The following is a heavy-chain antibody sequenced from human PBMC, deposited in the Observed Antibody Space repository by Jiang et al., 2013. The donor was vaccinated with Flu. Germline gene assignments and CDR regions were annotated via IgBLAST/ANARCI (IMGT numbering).Heavy chain of an antibody. D-gene: IGHD6-6*01. CDR3: AREATAARKHFDY. V-gene: IGHV1-3*01. Sequence: SVKVSCKASGYSFTTYALHWVRQAPGQRLEWMGWMNAGNGNTKYSQSLKGRVTMTRDTSASTAYMELSSLRSEDTAVYYCAREATAARKHFDYWGPGTLVTVSS. J-gene: IGHJ4*02. CDR2: MNAGNGNT. CDR1: GYSFTTYA.